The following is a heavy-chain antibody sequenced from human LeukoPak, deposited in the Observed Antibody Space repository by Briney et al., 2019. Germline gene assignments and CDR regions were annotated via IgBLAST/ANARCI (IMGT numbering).Heavy chain of an antibody. V-gene: IGHV3-7*01. CDR2: IKQDGSEK. CDR3: ARGMVPSYSSSWYNHYYYYMDV. J-gene: IGHJ6*03. Sequence: PGGSLRLSCAASGFTFSSYWMSWVRQAPGKGLEWVANIKQDGSEKYYVDSVKGRFTISRDNAKNSLYLQMNSLRAEDTAVYYCARGMVPSYSSSWYNHYYYYMDVWGKGTTVTVSS. CDR1: GFTFSSYW. D-gene: IGHD6-13*01.